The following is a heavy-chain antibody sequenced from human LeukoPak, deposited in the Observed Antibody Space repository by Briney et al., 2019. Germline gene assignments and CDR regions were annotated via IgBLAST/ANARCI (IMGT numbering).Heavy chain of an antibody. CDR3: AILAPGY. CDR2: ISYDGSNK. V-gene: IGHV3-30-3*01. CDR1: GFTFSNAW. J-gene: IGHJ4*02. Sequence: GGSLRLSCAASGFTFSNAWMNWVRQAPGKGLEWVAVISYDGSNKYYADSVKGRFTISRDNSKNTLYLQMNSLRAEDTAVYYCAILAPGYWGQGTLVTVSS.